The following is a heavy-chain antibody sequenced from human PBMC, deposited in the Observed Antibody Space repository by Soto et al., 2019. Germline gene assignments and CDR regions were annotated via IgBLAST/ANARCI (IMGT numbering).Heavy chain of an antibody. CDR3: ARADPFLYYYDSSGSVGFDY. D-gene: IGHD3-22*01. J-gene: IGHJ4*02. V-gene: IGHV1-18*01. CDR2: ISAYNGNT. Sequence: LEWMGWISAYNGNTNYAQKLQGRVTMTTDTSTSTAYMELRSLRSDDTAVYYCARADPFLYYYDSSGSVGFDYWGQGTLVTVSS.